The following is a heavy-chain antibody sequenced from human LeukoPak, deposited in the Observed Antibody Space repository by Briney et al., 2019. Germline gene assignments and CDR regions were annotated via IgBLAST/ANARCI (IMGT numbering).Heavy chain of an antibody. CDR3: ANLDYDYVWGSYRPYYFDY. V-gene: IGHV3-30*18. J-gene: IGHJ4*02. Sequence: GGPLRLSCAASGFTFSSYGMHWVRQAPGKGLEWVAVISYDGSNKYYADSVKGRFTISRDNSKNTLYLQMNSLRAEDTAVYYCANLDYDYVWGSYRPYYFDYWGQGTLVTVSS. CDR2: ISYDGSNK. CDR1: GFTFSSYG. D-gene: IGHD3-16*02.